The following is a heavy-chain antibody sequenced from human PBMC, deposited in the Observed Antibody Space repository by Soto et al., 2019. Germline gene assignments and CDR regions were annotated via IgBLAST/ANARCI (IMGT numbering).Heavy chain of an antibody. D-gene: IGHD3-3*01. CDR1: GYTFTSYG. Sequence: ASVKVSCKASGYTFTSYGISWVRQAPGQGLEWMGWISAYNGNTNYAQKLQGRVTMTTDTSTSTAYMKLRSLRSDDTAVYYCARGAAYDFWSGSGSIDAFDIWGQGTMVTVSS. CDR2: ISAYNGNT. CDR3: ARGAAYDFWSGSGSIDAFDI. J-gene: IGHJ3*02. V-gene: IGHV1-18*01.